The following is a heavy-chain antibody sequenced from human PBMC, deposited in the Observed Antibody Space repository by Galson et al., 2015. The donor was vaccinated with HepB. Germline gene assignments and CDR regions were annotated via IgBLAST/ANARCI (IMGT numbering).Heavy chain of an antibody. D-gene: IGHD3-10*01. Sequence: QSGAEVKKPGESLRISCKGSGYSFTSYWISWVRQMPGKGLEWMGRIDPSDSYTNYSPSFQGHVTISADKSISTAYLQWSSLKASDTAMYYCARHSSPIYGSGSYRFDPWGQGTLVTVSS. CDR2: IDPSDSYT. V-gene: IGHV5-10-1*01. CDR3: ARHSSPIYGSGSYRFDP. CDR1: GYSFTSYW. J-gene: IGHJ5*02.